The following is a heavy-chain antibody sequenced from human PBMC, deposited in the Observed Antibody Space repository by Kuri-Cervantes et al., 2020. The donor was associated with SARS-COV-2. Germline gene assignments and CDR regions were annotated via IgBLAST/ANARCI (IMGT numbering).Heavy chain of an antibody. D-gene: IGHD7-27*01. CDR3: ARANWGSERDYYYYMDV. Sequence: ASVKVSCKASGYTFTGYYMHWVRQAPGQGLEWMGWINPNSGGTNYAQKFQGRVTITADESTSTAYMELGSLRSEDTAVYYCARANWGSERDYYYYMDVWGKGTTVTVSS. CDR1: GYTFTGYY. J-gene: IGHJ6*03. CDR2: INPNSGGT. V-gene: IGHV1-2*02.